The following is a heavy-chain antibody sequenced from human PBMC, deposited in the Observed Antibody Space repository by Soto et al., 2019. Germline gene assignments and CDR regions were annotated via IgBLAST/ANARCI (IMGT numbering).Heavy chain of an antibody. Sequence: GESLKISCKGSGYSFNNNWIGWVRQMPGKGLEWMGIIHPGDSDSRYSPSFQGQVTMSVDKSINTAYLQWSSLKAPDTAMYYCERRDSSGFPDYWGHGTLVTVSS. CDR1: GYSFNNNW. V-gene: IGHV5-51*01. CDR3: ERRDSSGFPDY. CDR2: IHPGDSDS. D-gene: IGHD3-22*01. J-gene: IGHJ4*01.